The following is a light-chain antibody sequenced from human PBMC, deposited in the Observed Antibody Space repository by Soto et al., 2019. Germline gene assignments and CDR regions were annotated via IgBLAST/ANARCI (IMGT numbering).Light chain of an antibody. Sequence: QSVLTQPASVSGSPGQSITISCTGTNSDVGGNNYVSWYQQYPGKAPKFVIFEVSKRPSGVSNRFSGSKSGNTASLTISGLQAEDEADYYCSSYTTTSVLYVCGTGTKVTGL. CDR3: SSYTTTSVLYV. V-gene: IGLV2-14*01. CDR2: EVS. CDR1: NSDVGGNNY. J-gene: IGLJ1*01.